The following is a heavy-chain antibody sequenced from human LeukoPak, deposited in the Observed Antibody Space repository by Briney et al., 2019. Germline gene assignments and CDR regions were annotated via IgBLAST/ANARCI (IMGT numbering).Heavy chain of an antibody. CDR1: GGSFSGYY. D-gene: IGHD3-10*01. CDR2: INHSGST. CDR3: ARASGELFPGAFDI. V-gene: IGHV4-34*01. Sequence: PSETLPLTCAVYGGSFSGYYWSWIRQPPGKGLEWIGEINHSGSTNYNPSLKSRVTISVDTSKNQFSLKVSSVTAADTAVYYCARASGELFPGAFDIWGQGTMVTVSS. J-gene: IGHJ3*02.